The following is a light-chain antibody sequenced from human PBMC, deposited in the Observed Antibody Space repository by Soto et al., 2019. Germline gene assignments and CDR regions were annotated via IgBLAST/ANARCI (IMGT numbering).Light chain of an antibody. CDR3: QQYDNLPLT. V-gene: IGKV1-33*01. CDR2: DAS. CDR1: HDIRNY. J-gene: IGKJ4*01. Sequence: DIQMTQSPSSLSASVGDRVTITCQAGHDIRNYLNWYQQKPGQAPRLLIHDASRLQTGVPSRFSGSGSGTDFILTITSLQPDDIATYHCQQYDNLPLTFGGGTKVEI.